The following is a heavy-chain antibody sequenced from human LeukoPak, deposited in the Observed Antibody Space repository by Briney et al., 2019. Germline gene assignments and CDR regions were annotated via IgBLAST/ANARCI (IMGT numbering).Heavy chain of an antibody. CDR1: GDSVSSNSAA. CDR2: TYYRSKWYN. D-gene: IGHD5-24*01. Sequence: SQTLSLTCAIPGDSVSSNSAAWNWIRQSPSRGLEWLGRTYYRSKWYNDYAVSVKSRLTINPDTSKNQFSLQLNSVTPEDTAVYYCAREWRDGHLSAFDIWGQGTMVTVSS. J-gene: IGHJ3*02. CDR3: AREWRDGHLSAFDI. V-gene: IGHV6-1*01.